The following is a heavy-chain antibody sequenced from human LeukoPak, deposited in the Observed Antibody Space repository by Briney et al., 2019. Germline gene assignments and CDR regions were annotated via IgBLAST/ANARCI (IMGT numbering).Heavy chain of an antibody. CDR3: VRDTSSSSEEWFDP. V-gene: IGHV4-59*11. Sequence: SETLSLTCTVSGGSISSHYWSWIRQPPGKGLEWIGYIYYSGSTNYNPSLKSRVTISVDTSKNQFSLKLSSVTAADTAVYYCVRDTSSSSEEWFDPWGQGTLVTVSS. CDR2: IYYSGST. J-gene: IGHJ5*02. CDR1: GGSISSHY. D-gene: IGHD6-6*01.